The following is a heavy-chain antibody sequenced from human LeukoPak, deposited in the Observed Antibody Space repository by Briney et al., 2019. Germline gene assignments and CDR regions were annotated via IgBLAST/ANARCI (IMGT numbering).Heavy chain of an antibody. V-gene: IGHV3-21*01. CDR2: ISSSSSYI. D-gene: IGHD4-17*01. J-gene: IGHJ4*02. CDR3: ARVVGDDYGDYADY. CDR1: GFTFSSYS. Sequence: GGSLRLSCAASGFTFSSYSMNWVRQAPGKGLEWVSSISSSSSYIYYADSVKGRFTISRDNAKSSLYLQMNSLRAEDTAVYYCARVVGDDYGDYADYWGQGTLVTVSS.